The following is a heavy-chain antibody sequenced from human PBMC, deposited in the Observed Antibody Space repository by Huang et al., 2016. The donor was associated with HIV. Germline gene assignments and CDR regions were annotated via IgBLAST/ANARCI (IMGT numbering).Heavy chain of an antibody. Sequence: QVQLVESGGGVVQPGGSLRLSCGASGFTFSRYGMHWVRQAPGKGLEWVAFIRYDGSNEYYVDSVKGRFTIARDNSKNTLYLQINILRAEDTAVYYCAKDGDTDYAPDYWGQGTLVTVSS. CDR1: GFTFSRYG. CDR3: AKDGDTDYAPDY. D-gene: IGHD2-2*01. V-gene: IGHV3-30*02. CDR2: IRYDGSNE. J-gene: IGHJ4*02.